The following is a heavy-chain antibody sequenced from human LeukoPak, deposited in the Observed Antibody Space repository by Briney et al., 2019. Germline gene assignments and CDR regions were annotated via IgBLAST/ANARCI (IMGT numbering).Heavy chain of an antibody. CDR1: GYSFTSYW. CDR3: ARTPYSSSWERYYYYGMDV. J-gene: IGHJ6*02. CDR2: IYPGDSDT. Sequence: GESLKISCKGSGYSFTSYWIGWVRQMPGKGLEWMGIIYPGDSDTRYSPSFQGQVTISADKSISTAYLQWSSLKASDTAMYYCARTPYSSSWERYYYYGMDVRGQGTTVTVSS. D-gene: IGHD6-13*01. V-gene: IGHV5-51*01.